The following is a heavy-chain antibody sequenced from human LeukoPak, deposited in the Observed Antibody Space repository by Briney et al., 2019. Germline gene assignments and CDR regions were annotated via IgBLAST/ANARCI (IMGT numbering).Heavy chain of an antibody. Sequence: GGSLRLSCAASGFIFPSYGMSWIRQAPGKGLEWVSSISGSGDSTEYADSVRGRFVISRDNSKNTLYLHMNYLRGDDTAVYYCAPGTTTASNWFDPWGQGTLVTVSS. V-gene: IGHV3-23*01. J-gene: IGHJ5*02. CDR3: APGTTTASNWFDP. D-gene: IGHD1-14*01. CDR2: ISGSGDST. CDR1: GFIFPSYG.